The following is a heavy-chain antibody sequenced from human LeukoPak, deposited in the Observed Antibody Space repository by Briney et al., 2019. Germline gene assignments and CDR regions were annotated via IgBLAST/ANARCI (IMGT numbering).Heavy chain of an antibody. CDR1: GFSFDDYA. CDR3: AKDRPITSQQLVSREYYFDY. V-gene: IGHV3-23*01. J-gene: IGHJ4*02. CDR2: ISGSGGST. D-gene: IGHD6-13*01. Sequence: PGRSLRLSCAASGFSFDDYAMQWVRQAPGKGLEWVSGISGSGGSTYYADSVKGRFTISRDNSKNTLYLQMNSLRAEDTAVYYCAKDRPITSQQLVSREYYFDYWGQGTLVTVSS.